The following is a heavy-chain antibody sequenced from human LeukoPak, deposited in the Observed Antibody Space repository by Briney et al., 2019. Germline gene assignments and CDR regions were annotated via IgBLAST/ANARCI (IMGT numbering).Heavy chain of an antibody. CDR1: GGSISSYY. Sequence: SETLSLTCTVSGGSISSYYWSWIRQPPGKGLEWIGYIYYSGSTYYNPSLKSRVTISLDTSKNQFSLKLSSVTAADTAVYYCARGVVVVAATSYYFDYWGQGTLVTVSS. V-gene: IGHV4-59*01. CDR2: IYYSGST. J-gene: IGHJ4*02. D-gene: IGHD2-15*01. CDR3: ARGVVVVAATSYYFDY.